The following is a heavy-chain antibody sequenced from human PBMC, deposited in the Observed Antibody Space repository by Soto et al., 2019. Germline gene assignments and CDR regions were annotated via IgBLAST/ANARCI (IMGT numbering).Heavy chain of an antibody. D-gene: IGHD5-18*01. CDR3: ANSIYRGYSYGSHDY. J-gene: IGHJ4*02. CDR2: TSGSGGST. CDR1: GFTFSSYA. V-gene: IGHV3-23*01. Sequence: GGSLSLSCAASGFTFSSYAMSWVRQAPGKGLEWVSATSGSGGSTYYADSVKGRFTISRDNSKNTLYLQMNSLRAEDTAVYYCANSIYRGYSYGSHDYWGQGTLVTVSS.